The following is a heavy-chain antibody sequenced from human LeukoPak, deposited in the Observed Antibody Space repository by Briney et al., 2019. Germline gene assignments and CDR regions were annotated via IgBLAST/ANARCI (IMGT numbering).Heavy chain of an antibody. J-gene: IGHJ5*02. D-gene: IGHD3-10*01. CDR3: ARDSRVSGTYSWFDP. Sequence: KPSESLSLTCTVSGGSIGGYFWSWIRQSPGKGLEWIGHIYSSGNNNYNPSLQSRVIMSVDTSKNQFSLNLTSVTAADTAVYYCARDSRVSGTYSWFDPWGQGSLVTVSS. CDR1: GGSIGGYF. CDR2: IYSSGNN. V-gene: IGHV4-59*01.